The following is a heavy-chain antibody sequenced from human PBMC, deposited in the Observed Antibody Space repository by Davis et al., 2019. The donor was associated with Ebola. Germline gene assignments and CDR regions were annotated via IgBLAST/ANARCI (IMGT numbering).Heavy chain of an antibody. CDR3: AGSSWYKPGGY. Sequence: SETLSLTCTVSGGSISSYYWSWIRQPPGKGLEWIGYIYYSGSTNYNPSLKSRVTISVDTSKNQFSLKLSSVTAADTAVYYCAGSSWYKPGGYWGQGVQVTVSS. V-gene: IGHV4-59*01. CDR1: GGSISSYY. J-gene: IGHJ4*02. CDR2: IYYSGST. D-gene: IGHD6-13*01.